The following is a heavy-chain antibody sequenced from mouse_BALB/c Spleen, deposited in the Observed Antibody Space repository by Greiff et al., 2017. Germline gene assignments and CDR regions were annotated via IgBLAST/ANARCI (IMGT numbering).Heavy chain of an antibody. CDR3: ARWGRLWYFDV. Sequence: EVQRVESGPGLVKPSQSLSLTCTVTGYSITSDYAWNWIRQFPGNKLEWMGYISYSGSTSYNPSLKSRISITRDTSKNQFFLQLNSVTTEDTATYYCARWGRLWYFDVWGAGTTVTVSS. V-gene: IGHV3-2*02. J-gene: IGHJ1*01. D-gene: IGHD3-3*01. CDR1: GYSITSDYA. CDR2: ISYSGST.